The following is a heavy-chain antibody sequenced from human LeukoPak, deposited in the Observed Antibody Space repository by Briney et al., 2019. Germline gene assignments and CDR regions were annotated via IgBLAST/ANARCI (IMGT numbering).Heavy chain of an antibody. CDR1: GYTFTNYY. D-gene: IGHD3-3*01. J-gene: IGHJ6*03. CDR2: INPGGANT. V-gene: IGHV1-46*01. Sequence: ASVKVSCKASGYTFTNYYIHWVRQAPGQGLEWMGLINPGGANTNYAQNFQGRVTMTRDTSTSTVYMELSSLRAEDTAVYYCAGRFLEWLPLRIYYYYMDVWGKGTTVTVSS. CDR3: AGRFLEWLPLRIYYYYMDV.